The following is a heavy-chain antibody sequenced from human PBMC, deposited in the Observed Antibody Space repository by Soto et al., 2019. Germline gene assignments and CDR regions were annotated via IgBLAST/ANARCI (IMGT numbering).Heavy chain of an antibody. CDR2: ISGSGGST. V-gene: IGHV3-23*01. J-gene: IGHJ4*02. CDR1: GFTFSSYA. CDR3: AKDPAYYYDSSGYHLDY. D-gene: IGHD3-22*01. Sequence: PGGSLRLSCAASGFTFSSYAMSWVRQAPGKGLEWVSAISGSGGSTYYADSVKGRFTISRDNSKNTLYLQMNSLRAEDTAVYYCAKDPAYYYDSSGYHLDYWGQGTLVTVSS.